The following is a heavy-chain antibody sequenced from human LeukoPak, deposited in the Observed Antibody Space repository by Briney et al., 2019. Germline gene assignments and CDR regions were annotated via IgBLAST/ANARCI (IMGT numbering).Heavy chain of an antibody. CDR1: GGSITSDY. D-gene: IGHD4/OR15-4a*01. V-gene: IGHV4-4*07. CDR2: IFTSGST. Sequence: PSETLSLTCTVSGGSITSDYWSWIRQPAGKRLEWIGRIFTSGSTSYNPSLKSRVTMSLDTSKNQFSLKLSSVTAADTAVYFCSRGGANDLWGQGTLVTVSS. CDR3: SRGGANDL. J-gene: IGHJ5*02.